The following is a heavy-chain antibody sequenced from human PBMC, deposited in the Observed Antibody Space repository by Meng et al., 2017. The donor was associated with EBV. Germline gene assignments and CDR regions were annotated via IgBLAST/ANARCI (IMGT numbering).Heavy chain of an antibody. J-gene: IGHJ4*02. CDR1: GFTFSSYG. CDR3: AKGDVYYYDSSGYPNY. V-gene: IGHV3-30*18. CDR2: ISYDGSNK. D-gene: IGHD3-22*01. Sequence: VWRVEAGGGVVQPGRSLRLSCAASGFTFSSYGMHWVRQAPGKGLEWVAVISYDGSNKYYADSVKGRFTISRDNSKNTLYLQMNSLRAEDTAVYYCAKGDVYYYDSSGYPNYWGQGTLVTVSS.